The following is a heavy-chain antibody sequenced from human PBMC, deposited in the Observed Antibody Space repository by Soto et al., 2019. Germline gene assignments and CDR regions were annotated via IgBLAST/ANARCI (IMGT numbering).Heavy chain of an antibody. D-gene: IGHD3-10*01. J-gene: IGHJ5*02. Sequence: SVKVSCKASGGTFSSYAIRWVRHAPGQGLEWMGGIIPIFGTANYAQKFQGRVTITADESTSTAYIELRRLRSEDTAVYYGARDYGRGSWFDPWGQGTLVTVSS. V-gene: IGHV1-69*13. CDR1: GGTFSSYA. CDR3: ARDYGRGSWFDP. CDR2: IIPIFGTA.